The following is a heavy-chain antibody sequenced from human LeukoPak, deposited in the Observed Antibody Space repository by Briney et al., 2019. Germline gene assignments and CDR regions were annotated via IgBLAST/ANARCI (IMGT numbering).Heavy chain of an antibody. J-gene: IGHJ6*02. D-gene: IGHD2-2*01. V-gene: IGHV4-61*02. CDR2: IYTSGST. Sequence: SETLSLTCTVSGGAISSGSYYWSWIWQPAGKGLEWIGRIYTSGSTNYNPSLKSRVTISVDASKNQFSLKPSSVTAADTAVYYCARGAAAQYYYYYYGMDVWGQGTTVTVSS. CDR3: ARGAAAQYYYYYYGMDV. CDR1: GGAISSGSYY.